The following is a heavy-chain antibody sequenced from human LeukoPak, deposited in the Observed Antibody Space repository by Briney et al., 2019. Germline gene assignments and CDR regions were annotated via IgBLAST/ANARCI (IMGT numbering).Heavy chain of an antibody. D-gene: IGHD3-10*01. CDR3: ARGVDTYYYGSGSYYMGY. V-gene: IGHV5-51*01. CDR1: GYSFTSYW. Sequence: GESLKISCKGSGYSFTSYWIGWVRQMPGKGLEWMGIIYPGDSDTRYCPSFQGQVTISADKSISTAYLQWSSLKASDTAMYYCARGVDTYYYGSGSYYMGYWGQGTLVTVSS. CDR2: IYPGDSDT. J-gene: IGHJ4*02.